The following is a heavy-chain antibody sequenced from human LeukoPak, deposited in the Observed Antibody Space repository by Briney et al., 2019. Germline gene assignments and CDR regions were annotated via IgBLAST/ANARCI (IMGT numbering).Heavy chain of an antibody. D-gene: IGHD1-26*01. Sequence: ETLSLTCTVSGGSISSYYWSWVRQAPGKGLEWVSAISGSGGSTYYADSVKGRFTISRDNSKNTLYLQMNSLRAEDTAVYYCAKEYSGSLDYWGQGTLVTVSS. CDR1: GGSISSYY. V-gene: IGHV3-23*01. CDR2: ISGSGGST. J-gene: IGHJ4*02. CDR3: AKEYSGSLDY.